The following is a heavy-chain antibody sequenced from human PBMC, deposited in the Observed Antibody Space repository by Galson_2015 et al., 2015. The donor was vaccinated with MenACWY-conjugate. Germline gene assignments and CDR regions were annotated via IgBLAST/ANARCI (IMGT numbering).Heavy chain of an antibody. CDR1: GGSIRSSNW. CDR3: ARGDSSGYLPNYFDD. D-gene: IGHD3-22*01. Sequence: LSLTCAVSGGSIRSSNWWSWVRQPPGKGLEWIGEIYHSGSTNYNPSLKSRVTISVDKSKNQFSLKLSSVTAADTAVYYCARGDSSGYLPNYFDDWGHGTLVTVSA. V-gene: IGHV4-4*02. J-gene: IGHJ4*01. CDR2: IYHSGST.